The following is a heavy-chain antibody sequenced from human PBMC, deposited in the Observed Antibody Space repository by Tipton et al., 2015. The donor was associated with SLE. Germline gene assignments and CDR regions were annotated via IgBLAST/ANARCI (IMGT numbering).Heavy chain of an antibody. D-gene: IGHD6-13*01. CDR2: MYQSGIT. J-gene: IGHJ3*01. CDR3: ARESRYSSNWLNAFDV. CDR1: GQSITSGHY. V-gene: IGHV4-38-2*02. Sequence: TLSLTCAVSGQSITSGHYWGWIRQPPGKGLEWIASMYQSGITYYNPSLKSRVTISVDTSKNQFSLKVDSVTAADTAVHFCARESRYSSNWLNAFDVWGQGTMVTVSS.